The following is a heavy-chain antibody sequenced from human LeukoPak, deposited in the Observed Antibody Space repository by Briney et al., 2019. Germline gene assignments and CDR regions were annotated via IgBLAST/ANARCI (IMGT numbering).Heavy chain of an antibody. J-gene: IGHJ3*01. CDR1: GFTFSTYW. D-gene: IGHD6-13*01. V-gene: IGHV3-7*05. CDR2: MKRDGSQR. Sequence: GGSLRLSCAASGFTFSTYWMTWVRQAPGKGLEWVANMKRDGSQRYYVDSVKGRFTISRDNAKNSLYLQMNSLSAEDTAVYYCARSKPAADIDAFDLWGPGTMVTVSS. CDR3: ARSKPAADIDAFDL.